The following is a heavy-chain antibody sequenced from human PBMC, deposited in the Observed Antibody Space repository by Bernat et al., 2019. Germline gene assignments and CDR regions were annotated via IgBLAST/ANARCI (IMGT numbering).Heavy chain of an antibody. CDR2: MHYSGST. J-gene: IGHJ6*03. Sequence: QVQLQESGPGLVKPSETLSLTCTVSRGSLTYYYWSWIRQSPGKGLEWIAYMHYSGSTNYNPSLKSRVTISIDTSKSQFSLMLSPVFAADTAVYYGASVPLVCRGGTCYYYVDVWGKGTTVTVSS. D-gene: IGHD2-15*01. V-gene: IGHV4-59*01. CDR1: RGSLTYYY. CDR3: ASVPLVCRGGTCYYYVDV.